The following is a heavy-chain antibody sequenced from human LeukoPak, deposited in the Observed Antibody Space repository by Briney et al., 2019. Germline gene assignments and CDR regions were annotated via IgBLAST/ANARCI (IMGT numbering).Heavy chain of an antibody. J-gene: IGHJ3*02. V-gene: IGHV4-38-2*02. D-gene: IGHD3-10*01. Sequence: SKTLSLTCSVSGFSLSTGYFWGWIRQPPGRGLEWIASIHYSTTTYYNPALESRVTISVRASKNRLSLKLDSVTAADTAVYYCVREGFGEGLRLSYAFDIWGQGTVVTVSS. CDR1: GFSLSTGYF. CDR2: IHYSTTT. CDR3: VREGFGEGLRLSYAFDI.